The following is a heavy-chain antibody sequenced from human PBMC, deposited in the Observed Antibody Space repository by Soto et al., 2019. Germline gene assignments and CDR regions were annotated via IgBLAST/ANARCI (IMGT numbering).Heavy chain of an antibody. CDR2: IVPMINKV. CDR3: ALRTGNWNPLAD. J-gene: IGHJ4*02. D-gene: IGHD1-1*01. CDR1: GGTTSSYT. V-gene: IGHV1-69*02. Sequence: QVQLVQPGAEVEKPGSSVKVSCKASGGTTSSYTISWVRQSPGQGLEWMGNIVPMINKVDYAQKFQGRVTITADKSTRTVSMELSSLKSEDTAVYFCALRTGNWNPLADWGQGTLVTVSS.